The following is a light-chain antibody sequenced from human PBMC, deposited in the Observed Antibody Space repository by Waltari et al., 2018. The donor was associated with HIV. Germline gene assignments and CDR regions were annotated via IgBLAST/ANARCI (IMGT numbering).Light chain of an antibody. Sequence: IVMTQSPATLSVSPGERATLSCRASESLSTNVAWYQQKPGQPPRILIYWVSTRASGISARFSGSGSRTEFTLTISSVQSEDFAVYYCQQYIRWPLTFGGGTKVEV. V-gene: IGKV3-15*01. CDR3: QQYIRWPLT. J-gene: IGKJ4*01. CDR1: ESLSTN. CDR2: WVS.